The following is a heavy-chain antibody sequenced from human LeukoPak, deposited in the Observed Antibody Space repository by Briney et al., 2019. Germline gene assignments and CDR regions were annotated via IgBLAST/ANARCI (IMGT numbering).Heavy chain of an antibody. CDR3: ARRYDQSVRGWYAFDY. V-gene: IGHV4-39*01. Sequence: PSETLSLTCTVSGGSISNSDYYWGWIRQPPGKGLEWFGSIYYSGSTYYNPSLKSRVTISVDTSKNQFSLKLSSVTAADTAVYYCARRYDQSVRGWYAFDYWGQGALVTVSS. CDR1: GGSISNSDYY. J-gene: IGHJ4*02. CDR2: IYYSGST. D-gene: IGHD6-19*01.